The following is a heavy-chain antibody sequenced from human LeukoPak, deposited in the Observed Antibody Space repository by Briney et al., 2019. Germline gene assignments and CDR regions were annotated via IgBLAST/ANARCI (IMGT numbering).Heavy chain of an antibody. Sequence: PSETLSLTCTVSGGSISSYYWSWIRQPPGKGLEWIGYIYYSGSTSYNPSLKSRVTISVDTSKNQSSLKLSSVTAADTAVYYCARSSTWVYYMDVWGKGTTVTISS. CDR3: ARSSTWVYYMDV. CDR1: GGSISSYY. D-gene: IGHD2/OR15-2a*01. J-gene: IGHJ6*03. V-gene: IGHV4-59*01. CDR2: IYYSGST.